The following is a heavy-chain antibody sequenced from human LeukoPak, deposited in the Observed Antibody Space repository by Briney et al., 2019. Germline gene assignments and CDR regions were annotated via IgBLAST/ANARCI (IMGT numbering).Heavy chain of an antibody. CDR1: GFTFSRYW. Sequence: GGSLRLSCAVSGFTFSRYWMSWVRQAPGKGLEWVANIQQDGSEKHYVDSVKGRFTIARDNAKNSLYLQLNSVRAEDTAVYYCARTFRSGNGYYFEYWGQGSLVTVSS. D-gene: IGHD3-3*01. J-gene: IGHJ4*02. CDR2: IQQDGSEK. CDR3: ARTFRSGNGYYFEY. V-gene: IGHV3-7*04.